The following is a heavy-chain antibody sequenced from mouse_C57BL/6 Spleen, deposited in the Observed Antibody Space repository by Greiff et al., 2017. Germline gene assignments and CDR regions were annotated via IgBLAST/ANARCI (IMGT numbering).Heavy chain of an antibody. Sequence: QVQLQQPGAELVRPGSSVKLSCKASGYTFTSYWMHWVKQRPIQGLEWIGNIDPSDSETHYNQKFKDKATLTVDKSSSTAYMQLSSLTSEDSAVYYCARGLTTGVERGAMDYWGQGTSVTVSS. CDR2: IDPSDSET. V-gene: IGHV1-52*01. CDR3: ARGLTTGVERGAMDY. D-gene: IGHD1-1*01. J-gene: IGHJ4*01. CDR1: GYTFTSYW.